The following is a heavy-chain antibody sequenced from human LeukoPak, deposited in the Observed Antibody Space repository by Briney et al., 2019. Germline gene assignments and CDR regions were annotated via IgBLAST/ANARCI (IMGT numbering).Heavy chain of an antibody. CDR2: IKQDGNEK. CDR1: GFTISDYW. J-gene: IGHJ5*02. V-gene: IGHV3-7*01. Sequence: GGSLRLSCVVSGFTISDYWMSWVRQAPGKGLEWVANIKQDGNEKHYVDSVKGRFTISRDNAKNSLYLQMNSLRAEDTAVYYCARHTTLDPWGQGALVTVSS. CDR3: ARHTTLDP. D-gene: IGHD1-14*01.